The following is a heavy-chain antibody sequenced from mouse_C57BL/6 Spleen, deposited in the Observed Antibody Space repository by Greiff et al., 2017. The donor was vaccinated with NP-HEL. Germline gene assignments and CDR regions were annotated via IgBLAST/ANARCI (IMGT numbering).Heavy chain of an antibody. CDR1: GYTFTDYN. Sequence: VQLQQSGPELVKPGASVKMSCKASGYTFTDYNMHWVKQSHGKSLEWIGYINPNNVGTSYNQKFKGKATLTVNKSSSTAYMELRSLTSEDSAVYYCASGINYYGCSYDNYFDYRGQGTTLTVSS. J-gene: IGHJ2*01. CDR3: ASGINYYGCSYDNYFDY. D-gene: IGHD1-1*01. CDR2: INPNNVGT. V-gene: IGHV1-22*01.